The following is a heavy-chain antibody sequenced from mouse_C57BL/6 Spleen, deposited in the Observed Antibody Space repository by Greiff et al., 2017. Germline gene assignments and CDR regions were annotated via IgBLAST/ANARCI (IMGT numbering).Heavy chain of an antibody. CDR1: GYTFTSYW. J-gene: IGHJ3*01. CDR2: IDPSDSYT. CDR3: ASGGGFAY. Sequence: VQLQQPGAELVMPGASVKLSCKASGYTFTSYWMHWVKQRPGQGLEWIGEIDPSDSYTNYNQKFKGKSTLTVDKSSSTAYMQLSSLTSEDSAVYYCASGGGFAYWGQGTLVTVSA. V-gene: IGHV1-69*01.